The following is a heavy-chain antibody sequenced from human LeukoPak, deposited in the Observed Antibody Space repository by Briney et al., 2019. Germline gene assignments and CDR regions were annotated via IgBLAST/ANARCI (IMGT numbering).Heavy chain of an antibody. CDR3: ARDGDFWSGYSYFDY. V-gene: IGHV3-48*01. CDR1: GFTFSGYS. CDR2: ISSSSNTI. D-gene: IGHD3-3*01. Sequence: GGSLRLSCAASGFTFSGYSMNWVRQAPGKGLEWVSYISSSSNTIYYADSVKGRFTISRDNAKNSLYLQMNSLRAEDTAVYYCARDGDFWSGYSYFDYWGQGTLVTVSS. J-gene: IGHJ4*02.